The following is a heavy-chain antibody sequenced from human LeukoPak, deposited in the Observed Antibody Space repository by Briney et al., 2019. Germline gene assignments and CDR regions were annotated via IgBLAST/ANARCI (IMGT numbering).Heavy chain of an antibody. CDR2: IKQDGSEK. V-gene: IGHV3-7*01. Sequence: GGSLRLSCSASGFVYSAFWMSWVRQAPGKGLEWVANIKQDGSEKYYVDSVKGRFTIARDNAKNTVFLQMDSMRAEDTAVYFCARESVRRISMRARGYFDYWGQGTRVTVSS. CDR3: ARESVRRISMRARGYFDY. CDR1: GFVYSAFW. D-gene: IGHD3-22*01. J-gene: IGHJ4*02.